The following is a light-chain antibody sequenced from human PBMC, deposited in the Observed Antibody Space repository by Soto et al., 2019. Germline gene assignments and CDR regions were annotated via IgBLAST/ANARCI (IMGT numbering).Light chain of an antibody. V-gene: IGKV3-15*01. Sequence: EIVMTQSPATLSVSPGERATLSCRASQSVSSNLAWYQQKPGQAPRLLIYGASTRATGIPARSSGSGSGTEFTLTISSLQSEDFAVYYCQQYNNWPDTFGQGTKVDIK. CDR1: QSVSSN. CDR3: QQYNNWPDT. CDR2: GAS. J-gene: IGKJ2*01.